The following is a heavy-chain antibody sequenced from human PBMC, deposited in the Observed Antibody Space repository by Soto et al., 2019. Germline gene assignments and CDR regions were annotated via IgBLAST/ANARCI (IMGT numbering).Heavy chain of an antibody. CDR3: ASWHLREHAYDV. CDR1: GLTVSGKY. J-gene: IGHJ3*01. V-gene: IGHV3-53*01. CDR2: LYDLDGI. D-gene: IGHD4-17*01. Sequence: DVQLVESGGGLIQPGGSLRLSCAAFGLTVSGKYCMAWVRQAPGKGLEWLSALYDLDGIYYADSVKGRFTTSGDSSKNIVYLQMNDLRPDDTAVYYCASWHLREHAYDVWGQGTTVTVSS.